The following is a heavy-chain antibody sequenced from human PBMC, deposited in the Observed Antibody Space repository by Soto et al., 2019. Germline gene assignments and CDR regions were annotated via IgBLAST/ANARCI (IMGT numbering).Heavy chain of an antibody. CDR1: GFTFSSYS. Sequence: GSSLRLSCAASGFTFSSYSMNWVLQAPGKGLEWVSCVSSTSSTIYYADSVKGLFTVSRDNAKNSLYLQMNSLRVEDTAVYYCERDVSYYYESSGSDYWGQGTLVTVSS. CDR2: VSSTSSTI. J-gene: IGHJ4*02. V-gene: IGHV3-48*04. D-gene: IGHD3-22*01. CDR3: ERDVSYYYESSGSDY.